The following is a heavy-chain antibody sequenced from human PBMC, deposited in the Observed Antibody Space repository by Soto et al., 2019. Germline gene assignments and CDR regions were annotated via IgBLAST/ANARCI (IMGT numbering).Heavy chain of an antibody. V-gene: IGHV3-15*01. CDR3: TTGIYYDILTGYHNVAY. Sequence: GALRLSCVASGFNLSHPWMTWVRQAAGKGLEWVGRIKSKTDGGTADYAAPVKGRATISRDDSKNTVYLQMNSLKTEDTAVYYCTTGIYYDILTGYHNVAYWGQGALVTVSS. CDR2: IKSKTDGGTA. J-gene: IGHJ4*02. CDR1: GFNLSHPW. D-gene: IGHD3-9*01.